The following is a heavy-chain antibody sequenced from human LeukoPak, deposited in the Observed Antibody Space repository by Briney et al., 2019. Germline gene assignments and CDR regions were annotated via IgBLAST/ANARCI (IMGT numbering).Heavy chain of an antibody. CDR3: AKDLAYGDYLPDY. CDR1: GFTFRSYA. D-gene: IGHD4-17*01. CDR2: ISGSGGST. V-gene: IGHV3-23*01. J-gene: IGHJ4*02. Sequence: PGGSLGLSCAASGFTFRSYAMSWVRQAPGKGLEWVSGISGSGGSTYYADSVKGRFTISRDNSKNTLYLQMNSLRAEDAAVYYCAKDLAYGDYLPDYWGQGTLVTVSS.